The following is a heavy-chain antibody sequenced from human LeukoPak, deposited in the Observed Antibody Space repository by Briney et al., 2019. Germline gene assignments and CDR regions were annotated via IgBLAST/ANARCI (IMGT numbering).Heavy chain of an antibody. D-gene: IGHD6-13*01. J-gene: IGHJ6*02. CDR3: ACKPGYSSSWYQKPLLYYYYGMDV. Sequence: SETLSLTCTVSGGSISSYYWSWIRQPAGKGLEWIGRIYTSGSTNYNPSLKSRVTISVDTSKNQFSLKLSSVTAADTAVYYCACKPGYSSSWYQKPLLYYYYGMDVWGQGTTVTVSS. CDR2: IYTSGST. V-gene: IGHV4-4*07. CDR1: GGSISSYY.